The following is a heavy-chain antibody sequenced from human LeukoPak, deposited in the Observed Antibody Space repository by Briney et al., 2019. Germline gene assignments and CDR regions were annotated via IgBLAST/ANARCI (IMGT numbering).Heavy chain of an antibody. D-gene: IGHD3-10*01. CDR2: ISAYNGNT. CDR3: ARGHLWFGPDY. V-gene: IGHV1-18*04. J-gene: IGHJ4*02. CDR1: GYTFTGYF. Sequence: ASVKVSCKASGYTFTGYFMHWVRQAPGQGLEWMGWISAYNGNTNYAQKLQGRVTMTTDTSTSTAYMELRSLRSDDTAVYYCARGHLWFGPDYWGQGTLVTVSS.